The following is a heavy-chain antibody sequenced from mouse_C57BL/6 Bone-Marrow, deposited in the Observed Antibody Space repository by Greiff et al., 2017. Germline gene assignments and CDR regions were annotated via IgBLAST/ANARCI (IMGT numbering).Heavy chain of an antibody. CDR3: TAITTVVPFDY. CDR1: GFNIKDDY. J-gene: IGHJ2*01. D-gene: IGHD1-1*01. Sequence: VQLQQSGAELVRPGASVKLSCTASGFNIKDDYKHWVKQRPEQGLEWIGWIDPEDGDTEYASKFQGKATITADPSSNTAYLQLSSLTSEYTAVYYCTAITTVVPFDYWGQGTTLTVSS. V-gene: IGHV14-4*01. CDR2: IDPEDGDT.